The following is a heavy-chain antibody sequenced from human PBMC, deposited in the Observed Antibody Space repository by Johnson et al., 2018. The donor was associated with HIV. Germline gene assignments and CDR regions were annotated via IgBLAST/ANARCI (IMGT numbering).Heavy chain of an antibody. V-gene: IGHV3-NL1*01. CDR1: GFTFSSYA. Sequence: QVQLVESGGGVVQPGRSLRLSCAASGFTFSSYAMHWVRQAPGKGLEWVSVIYSGGSTYYADSVKGRFTISRDNSKNTPYLQMNSLEAEDTAIYYCAKGDYYDTRAAFDIWGQGTMVTVSS. J-gene: IGHJ3*02. CDR3: AKGDYYDTRAAFDI. D-gene: IGHD3-22*01. CDR2: IYSGGST.